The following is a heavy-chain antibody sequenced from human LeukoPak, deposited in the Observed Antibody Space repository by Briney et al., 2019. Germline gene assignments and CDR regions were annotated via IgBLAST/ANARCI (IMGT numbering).Heavy chain of an antibody. D-gene: IGHD1-1*01. CDR1: GFTFREFA. J-gene: IGHJ4*02. CDR2: IRSSIYGGTP. CDR3: SGEWGNGNDLRPDS. V-gene: IGHV3-49*03. Sequence: GGCLRLSCTSSGFTFREFAVSWFRQAPGKGLEWVGFIRSSIYGGTPKAAASVKGRFIFSRDDSKGVAYLRMNSLKTDDTAVYYCSGEWGNGNDLRPDSWGQGTLVTVSS.